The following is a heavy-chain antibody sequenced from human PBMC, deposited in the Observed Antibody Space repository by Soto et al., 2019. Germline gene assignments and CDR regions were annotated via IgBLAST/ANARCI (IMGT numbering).Heavy chain of an antibody. CDR2: ISSGSSDT. CDR1: GFTFSRVS. V-gene: IGHV3-15*06. Sequence: GGSLRLSCAASGFTFSRVSMNWVRQVPGKGLEWVASISSGSSDTWYAAPVKGRFTISRDDSENTLYLQMNSLKTEDTAVYYCTTDRFYSPVDHWGQGTLVTVSS. D-gene: IGHD4-4*01. CDR3: TTDRFYSPVDH. J-gene: IGHJ4*02.